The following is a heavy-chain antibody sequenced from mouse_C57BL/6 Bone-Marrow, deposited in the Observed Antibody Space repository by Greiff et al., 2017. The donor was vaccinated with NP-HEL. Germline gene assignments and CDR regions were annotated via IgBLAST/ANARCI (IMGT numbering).Heavy chain of an antibody. CDR1: GYTFTSYW. CDR3: AREGIYYDYGYMDY. J-gene: IGHJ4*01. CDR2: LDPTSGGN. D-gene: IGHD2-4*01. Sequence: QVQLQQPGAEFVKPGASVKLSCKASGYTFTSYWMHWVKQRPGRGLEWIGRLDPTSGGNKYNEKFKSKAKLTVDKPSSTAYMQLSSLTSEDSAVYYCAREGIYYDYGYMDYWGQGTSVTVSS. V-gene: IGHV1-72*01.